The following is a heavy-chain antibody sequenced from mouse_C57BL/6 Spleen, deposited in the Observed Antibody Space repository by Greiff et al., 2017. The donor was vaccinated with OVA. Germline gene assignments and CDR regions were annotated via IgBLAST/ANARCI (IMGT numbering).Heavy chain of an antibody. Sequence: VQLVESGAELARPGASVKLSCKASGYTFTSYGISWVKQRTGQGLEWIGEIYPRSGNTYYNEKFKGKATLTADKSSSTAYMELRSLTSEDSAVYFCARAEIYDGDYGDYWGQGTTLTVSS. D-gene: IGHD2-3*01. V-gene: IGHV1-81*01. CDR1: GYTFTSYG. CDR3: ARAEIYDGDYGDY. J-gene: IGHJ2*01. CDR2: IYPRSGNT.